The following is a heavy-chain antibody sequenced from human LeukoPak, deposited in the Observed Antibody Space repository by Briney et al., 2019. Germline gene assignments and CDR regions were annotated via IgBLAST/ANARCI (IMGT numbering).Heavy chain of an antibody. Sequence: PSETLSLTCTVSGGSISGSSYYWGWIRQPPGKGLEWIGSIYYSGSTYYNPSLKSRVTISVDTSKNQFSLKLSSVTAADTAVYYRARGDEYSSSSHDYWGQGTLVTVSS. V-gene: IGHV4-39*01. CDR1: GGSISGSSYY. D-gene: IGHD6-6*01. J-gene: IGHJ4*02. CDR2: IYYSGST. CDR3: ARGDEYSSSSHDY.